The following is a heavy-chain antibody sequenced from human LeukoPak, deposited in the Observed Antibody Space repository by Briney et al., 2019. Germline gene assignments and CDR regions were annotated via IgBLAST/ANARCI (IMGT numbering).Heavy chain of an antibody. D-gene: IGHD2-21*02. V-gene: IGHV3-30-3*02. J-gene: IGHJ3*02. Sequence: PGRSLRLSCAASGFTFSSYTMHWVRQAPGKGLEWVALISYDGSNKYYADSVRGRFTISRDNSKNTLYLQMNSLRAEDTAVYYCAKLAYCGGDCFAAIPDAFDIWGQGTMVTVSS. CDR3: AKLAYCGGDCFAAIPDAFDI. CDR1: GFTFSSYT. CDR2: ISYDGSNK.